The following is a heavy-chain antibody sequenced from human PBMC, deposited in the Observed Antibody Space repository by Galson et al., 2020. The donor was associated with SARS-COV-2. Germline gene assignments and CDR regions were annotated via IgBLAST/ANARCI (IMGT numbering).Heavy chain of an antibody. Sequence: GESLKISCKGSGYSFTSYWNGWVRQMPGKGLEWMGNIYPGDSDTRYSPSFQRQVTISADKSISTAYLQWSSLKASDTAMYYCARRGDGYNYVYYGMDVWGQGTTVTVSS. CDR1: GYSFTSYW. CDR2: IYPGDSDT. CDR3: ARRGDGYNYVYYGMDV. D-gene: IGHD5-12*01. J-gene: IGHJ6*02. V-gene: IGHV5-51*01.